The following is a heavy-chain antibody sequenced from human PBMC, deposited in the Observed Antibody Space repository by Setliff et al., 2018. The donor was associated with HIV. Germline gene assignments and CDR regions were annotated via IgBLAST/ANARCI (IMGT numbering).Heavy chain of an antibody. CDR3: AKESPYDTSGYYFGAFDI. CDR2: IRYDGSNK. V-gene: IGHV3-30*02. D-gene: IGHD3-22*01. J-gene: IGHJ3*02. CDR1: GFTFSSYG. Sequence: GGSLRLSCAASGFTFSSYGMHWVRQAPGKGLEWVAFIRYDGSNKYYADSVKGRFTISRDNSKNTLYLQMNSLRAEDTAVYYCAKESPYDTSGYYFGAFDIWGQGTMVTVSS.